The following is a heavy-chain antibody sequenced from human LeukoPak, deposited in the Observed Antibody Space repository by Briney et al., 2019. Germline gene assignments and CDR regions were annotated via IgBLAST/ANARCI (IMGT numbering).Heavy chain of an antibody. D-gene: IGHD3-22*01. V-gene: IGHV3-33*01. CDR3: ASDSSGYFGP. J-gene: IGHJ5*02. CDR2: IWYDGSNK. CDR1: GFAFSSYG. Sequence: PGRSLRLSCAASGFAFSSYGMHWVRQAPGKGLEWVAVIWYDGSNKYYADSVKGRFTISRDNAKNSLYLQMNSLTAEDTAIYYCASDSSGYFGPWGQGTLVTVSS.